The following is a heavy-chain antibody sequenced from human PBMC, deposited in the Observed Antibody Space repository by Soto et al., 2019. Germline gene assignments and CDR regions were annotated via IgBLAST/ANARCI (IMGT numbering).Heavy chain of an antibody. CDR1: GYTFTTYG. D-gene: IGHD3-3*01. CDR2: ISAYSGNT. J-gene: IGHJ4*02. Sequence: QVQLVQSGAEVKKPGASVKVSCKASGYTFTTYGISWVRQAPGQGLEWVGWISAYSGNTKYAPKLQGRVTVTTDTSTSTAYMEVRSLRSDDTAVYYCARWRYGDYWGQGTLVTTSS. CDR3: ARWRYGDY. V-gene: IGHV1-18*01.